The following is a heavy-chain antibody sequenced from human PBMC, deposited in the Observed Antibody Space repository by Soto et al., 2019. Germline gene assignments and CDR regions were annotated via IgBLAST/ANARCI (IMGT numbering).Heavy chain of an antibody. CDR3: AGGYSYGASIGSSRPIDY. V-gene: IGHV4-34*01. J-gene: IGHJ4*02. D-gene: IGHD5-18*01. Sequence: PSETLSLTCAFYGGSFSVYYWSWIRQPPGKGLEWIGEINHSGSTNYNPSLKSRVTISVDTSKNQFSLKLSSVTAADTAVYYCAGGYSYGASIGSSRPIDYWGQGTLVTVSS. CDR2: INHSGST. CDR1: GGSFSVYY.